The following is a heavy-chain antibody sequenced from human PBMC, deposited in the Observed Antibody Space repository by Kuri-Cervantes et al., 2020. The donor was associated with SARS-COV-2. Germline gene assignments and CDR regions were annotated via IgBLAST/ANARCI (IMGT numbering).Heavy chain of an antibody. CDR2: ISSSGSAI. CDR3: ARDLRLGNSLDY. Sequence: GESLKISCAASGFTFSDYYMTWIRQPPGKGLEWVSYISSSGSAINYTDSVKGRFTISRDNAKNSVYLQMNSLRAEDTAVYYCARDLRLGNSLDYWGQGTLVTVSS. J-gene: IGHJ4*02. V-gene: IGHV3-11*04. CDR1: GFTFSDYY. D-gene: IGHD7-27*01.